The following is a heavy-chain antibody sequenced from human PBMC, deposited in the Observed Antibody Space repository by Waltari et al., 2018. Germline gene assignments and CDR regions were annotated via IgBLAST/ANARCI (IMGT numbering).Heavy chain of an antibody. D-gene: IGHD3-3*01. CDR3: ARARLEFWSDCYYVDS. J-gene: IGHJ4*02. CDR2: IRYNSLKI. CDR1: GFTFDDYA. Sequence: EVKLVESGGGLVQPGMSLRLSCAASGFTFDDYALHWVRQAPGNGVEWVSGIRYNSLKIGHAESGKGRFTSSRDNAKNSLYLQMNSLRAEDMAFYYCARARLEFWSDCYYVDSWGQGTLVTVSS. V-gene: IGHV3-9*03.